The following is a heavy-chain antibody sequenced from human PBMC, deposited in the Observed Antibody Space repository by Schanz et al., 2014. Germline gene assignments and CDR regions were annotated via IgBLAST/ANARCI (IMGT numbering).Heavy chain of an antibody. Sequence: VQLVESGGGVVQPGRSLRLSCAASTFTFSSDWMSWVRQAPGKGLEWVANIKEDGSVKDYVDSVEGRFTISRDNAKRSLFLQMNSLRPEDTAVYYCARGRVLESWGQGTLVTVSS. CDR2: IKEDGSVK. V-gene: IGHV3-7*02. D-gene: IGHD1-1*01. CDR3: ARGRVLES. J-gene: IGHJ5*02. CDR1: TFTFSSDW.